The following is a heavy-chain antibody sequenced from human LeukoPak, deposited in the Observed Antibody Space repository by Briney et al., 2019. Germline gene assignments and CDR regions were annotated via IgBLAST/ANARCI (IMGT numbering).Heavy chain of an antibody. Sequence: GGSLRLSCAASGFTFSSYAMSWVRQAPGKGLEWVSAISGSGGSTYYADSVKGRFTISRDNSKNSLYLQMNSLRTEDTALYYCAALEHAFDIWGQGTMVTVSS. D-gene: IGHD1-1*01. CDR2: ISGSGGST. CDR3: AALEHAFDI. CDR1: GFTFSSYA. V-gene: IGHV3-23*01. J-gene: IGHJ3*02.